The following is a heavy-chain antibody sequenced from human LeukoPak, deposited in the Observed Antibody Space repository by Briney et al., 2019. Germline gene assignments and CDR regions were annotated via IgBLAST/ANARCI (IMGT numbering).Heavy chain of an antibody. CDR1: GFTVSSNY. J-gene: IGHJ4*02. V-gene: IGHV3-66*01. CDR3: ARGYSSDN. D-gene: IGHD2-21*01. CDR2: IYSGGST. Sequence: GGSLRLSCAASGFTVSSNYMSWVRQAPGXGLEWVAVIYSGGSTYYADSVKGRFIISRDNSKNTLNLQMNSLRAEDAAVYYCARGYSSDNWGQGTLVTVSS.